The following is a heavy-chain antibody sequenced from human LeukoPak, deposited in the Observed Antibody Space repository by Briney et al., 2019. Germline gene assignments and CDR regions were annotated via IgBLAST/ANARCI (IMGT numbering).Heavy chain of an antibody. Sequence: SETLSLTCTVSGGSISSYYWSWIRQPAGKGLEWIGRVFNNESTNYNPSLKSRVTMSVDTSKNQLSLKLSSVTAADTAVYYCASLRDYDILTGHPYYYYMDVWGKGTTVTVSS. CDR1: GGSISSYY. CDR2: VFNNEST. D-gene: IGHD3-9*01. J-gene: IGHJ6*03. CDR3: ASLRDYDILTGHPYYYYMDV. V-gene: IGHV4-4*07.